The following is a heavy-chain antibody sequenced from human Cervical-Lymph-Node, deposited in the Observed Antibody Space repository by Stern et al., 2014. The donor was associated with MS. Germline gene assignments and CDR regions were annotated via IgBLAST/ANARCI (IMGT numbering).Heavy chain of an antibody. Sequence: QMQLVQSGAEVKKPGSSVKVSCKASGGTFSSYAISWVRQPTGQGLEWMGGLIPIFGTANYAQQFQGRVQITAEESTSTAYTEMSSLRSEDTAVYYCARPSLLGYSSGWSFDYWGQGTLVTVSS. CDR2: LIPIFGTA. J-gene: IGHJ4*02. V-gene: IGHV1-69*01. D-gene: IGHD6-19*01. CDR3: ARPSLLGYSSGWSFDY. CDR1: GGTFSSYA.